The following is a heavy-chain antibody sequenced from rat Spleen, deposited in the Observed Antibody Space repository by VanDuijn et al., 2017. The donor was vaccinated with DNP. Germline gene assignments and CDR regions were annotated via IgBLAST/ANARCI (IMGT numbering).Heavy chain of an antibody. CDR3: LKHLDA. V-gene: IGHV3-1*01. CDR1: GYSITSNY. CDR2: IAYSGTT. Sequence: EVQLQESGPGLVKPSQSLSLTCSVTGYSITSNYWGWIRKFPGNKMEYIGHIAYSGTTNYNPSLKSRISITRDTSKNQFFLHLNSVTSEDTATYYCLKHLDAWGQGTSVTVSS. J-gene: IGHJ4*01.